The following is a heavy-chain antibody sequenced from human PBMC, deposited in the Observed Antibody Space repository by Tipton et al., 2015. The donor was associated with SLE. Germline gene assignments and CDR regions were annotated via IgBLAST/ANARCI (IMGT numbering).Heavy chain of an antibody. J-gene: IGHJ5*02. V-gene: IGHV3-21*01. CDR3: ARYSRSGWFDP. Sequence: SLRLSCAASGFTFSSYGMNWVRQAPGKGLEWVSSISSSSSYIYYADSVKGRFTISRDNAKNSLYLQMNSLRAEDTAVYYCARYSRSGWFDPWGQGTLVTVSS. CDR1: GFTFSSYG. CDR2: ISSSSSYI. D-gene: IGHD6-13*01.